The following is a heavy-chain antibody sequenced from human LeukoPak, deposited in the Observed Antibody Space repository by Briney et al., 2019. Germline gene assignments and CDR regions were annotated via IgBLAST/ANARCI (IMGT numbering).Heavy chain of an antibody. D-gene: IGHD3-9*01. CDR1: GGSFSGYY. CDR2: INHSGST. V-gene: IGHV4-34*01. Sequence: SETLSLTCAVYGGSFSGYYWSWIRQPPGKGLEWIGEINHSGSTNYNPSLKSRVTISVDTSKNQFSLKLSSVTAADTAVYYCARSSKLRYFDWLFPYYYGMDVWGKGTTVTVSS. J-gene: IGHJ6*04. CDR3: ARSSKLRYFDWLFPYYYGMDV.